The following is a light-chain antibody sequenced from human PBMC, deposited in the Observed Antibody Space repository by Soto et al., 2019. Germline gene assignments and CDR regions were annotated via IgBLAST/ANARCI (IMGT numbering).Light chain of an antibody. CDR3: SSYAGSNNFVV. CDR2: EVS. V-gene: IGLV2-8*01. Sequence: QSALTQPPSASGSPGQSVTISCTGTSSDVGDYNYVSWYQHHPGKAPKLMIYEVSKRPSGVPDRFSRSKSGNTASLTVSGLQADDEADSYCSSYAGSNNFVVFGGGTKLTVL. J-gene: IGLJ2*01. CDR1: SSDVGDYNY.